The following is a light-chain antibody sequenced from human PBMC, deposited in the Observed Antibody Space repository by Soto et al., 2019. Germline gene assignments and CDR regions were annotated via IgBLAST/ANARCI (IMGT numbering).Light chain of an antibody. J-gene: IGLJ3*02. CDR2: SNN. V-gene: IGLV1-44*01. CDR3: AALDDSLNGWV. Sequence: QSVLTQPPSASGTPGQRVTISCSGSSSNIGSNTVNWYQQLPGTAPKLLIYSNNQRPSGVPDRFSGSKSGTSASLAISGLQSEDEADYYCAALDDSLNGWVFGGGTQLTVL. CDR1: SSNIGSNT.